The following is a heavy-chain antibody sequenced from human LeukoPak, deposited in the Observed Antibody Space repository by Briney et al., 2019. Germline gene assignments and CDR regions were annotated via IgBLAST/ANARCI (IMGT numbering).Heavy chain of an antibody. D-gene: IGHD6-19*01. CDR2: ISAYNGNT. Sequence: GASVKVSCKASGYTFTSYGISWVRQAPGQGLEWMGWISAYNGNTNYAQKLQGRVTMTTDTSTSTAYTELRSLRSDDTAVYYCARGGGSGSQIHPGNWFDPWGQGTLVTVSS. CDR1: GYTFTSYG. J-gene: IGHJ5*02. V-gene: IGHV1-18*01. CDR3: ARGGGSGSQIHPGNWFDP.